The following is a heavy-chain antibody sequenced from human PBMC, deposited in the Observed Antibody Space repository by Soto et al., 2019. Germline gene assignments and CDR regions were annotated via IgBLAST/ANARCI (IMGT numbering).Heavy chain of an antibody. CDR2: ISGYNGNI. CDR3: ARVSGSYGSYYYGMDV. D-gene: IGHD5-18*01. CDR1: GYTFTSYG. Sequence: ASVKVSCKASGYTFTSYGITWVRQAPGQGLEWMGWISGYNGNINYAQKVQGRVTMTTDTSTSTAYMDLRSLRSDDTAVYYCARVSGSYGSYYYGMDVWGQGTTVTVSS. J-gene: IGHJ6*01. V-gene: IGHV1-18*04.